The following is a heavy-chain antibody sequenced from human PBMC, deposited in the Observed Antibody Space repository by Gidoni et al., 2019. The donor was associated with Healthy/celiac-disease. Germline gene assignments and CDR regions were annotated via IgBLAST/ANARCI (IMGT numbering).Heavy chain of an antibody. CDR3: AREALTDAGY. J-gene: IGHJ4*02. CDR2: ISSSSSTI. V-gene: IGHV3-48*02. CDR1: GFTFSGYS. Sequence: EVQLVESGGGLVQPGGSLRLSCAASGFTFSGYSMNWVRQAPGKGREWVSYISSSSSTIYYADSVKGRFTISRDNAKNSLYLQMNSLRDEDTAVYYCAREALTDAGYWGQGTLVTVSS.